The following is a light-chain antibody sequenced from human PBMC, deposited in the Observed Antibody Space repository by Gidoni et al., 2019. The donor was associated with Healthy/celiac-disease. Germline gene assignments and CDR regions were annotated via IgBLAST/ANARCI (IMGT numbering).Light chain of an antibody. J-gene: IGKJ2*04. Sequence: IQMTPSPSSLSASVGDRVTITCRASQSISSYLNWYQQKPGKAPKLLIYAASSLQSGVPSRFSGSGSGTDFTLTISSLQPEDFATYYCQQSYSTPGSFXQXTKLEIK. CDR3: QQSYSTPGS. V-gene: IGKV1-39*01. CDR2: AAS. CDR1: QSISSY.